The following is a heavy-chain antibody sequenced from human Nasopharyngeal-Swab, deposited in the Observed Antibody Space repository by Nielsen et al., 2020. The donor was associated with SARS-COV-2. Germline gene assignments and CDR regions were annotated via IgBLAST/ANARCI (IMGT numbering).Heavy chain of an antibody. D-gene: IGHD4-17*01. CDR2: INHSGST. Sequence: WIRQPPGKGLEWIGEINHSGSTNYNPSLKSRVTISVETSKNQFSLKLSSVTAADTAVYYCARTRGVLRLRCFDYWGQGTLVTVSS. V-gene: IGHV4-34*01. J-gene: IGHJ4*02. CDR3: ARTRGVLRLRCFDY.